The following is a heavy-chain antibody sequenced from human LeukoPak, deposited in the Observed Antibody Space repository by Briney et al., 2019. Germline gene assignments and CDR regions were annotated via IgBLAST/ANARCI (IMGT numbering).Heavy chain of an antibody. CDR1: GGSMSSNY. Sequence: SETLSLTCTVSGGSMSSNYWSWIRQPPGKGLEWIGCMYYSGSTNYNPSLKSRVTISVDTSKNQFFLKLTSVTTADTAVYFCARGRIGVANWGQGTLVTVSS. CDR3: ARGRIGVAN. CDR2: MYYSGST. V-gene: IGHV4-59*01. D-gene: IGHD2-8*01. J-gene: IGHJ4*02.